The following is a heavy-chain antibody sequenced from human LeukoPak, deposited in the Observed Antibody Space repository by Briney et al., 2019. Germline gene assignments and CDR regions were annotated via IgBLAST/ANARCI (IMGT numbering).Heavy chain of an antibody. D-gene: IGHD3-22*01. J-gene: IGHJ4*02. CDR3: ARDSSGYYPGGYFDY. CDR2: IKQDGSEK. V-gene: IGHV3-7*01. CDR1: GFTFSSYW. Sequence: PGGSLRLSCAASGFTFSSYWMSWVRQAPGKGLEWVANIKQDGSEKYYVDSVKGRFTISRDNAKNSLYLHMNSLRAEDTAVYYCARDSSGYYPGGYFDYWGQGTLVTVSS.